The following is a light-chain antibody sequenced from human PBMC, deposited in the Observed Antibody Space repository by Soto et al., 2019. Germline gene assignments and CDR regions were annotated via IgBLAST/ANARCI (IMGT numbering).Light chain of an antibody. V-gene: IGKV1-33*01. Sequence: DIQMTQSPSSLSASVGDRVTITCQASQDISNYLNWYQQKPGKAPKLLIYDASNLETGVPSRFSGSGSGTXFTFTISSLQPEDIATYYCQQYDNLPRFTFGPGTKVDIK. CDR1: QDISNY. CDR2: DAS. CDR3: QQYDNLPRFT. J-gene: IGKJ3*01.